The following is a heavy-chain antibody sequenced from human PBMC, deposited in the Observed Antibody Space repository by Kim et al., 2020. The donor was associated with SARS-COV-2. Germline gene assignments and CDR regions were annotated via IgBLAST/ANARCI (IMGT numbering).Heavy chain of an antibody. D-gene: IGHD3-10*01. CDR1: GLNFSNFE. Sequence: GGSLRLSCAASGLNFSNFEMNWVRNAPGEGLEWVSQISIIGSNIYYADSVKGRFNIARDNAKYSLYLQMISLRAEDTAIYFCARGRHAYFGEHYYYMDVWGKGTTVTVSS. CDR3: ARGRHAYFGEHYYYMDV. CDR2: ISIIGSNI. V-gene: IGHV3-48*03. J-gene: IGHJ6*03.